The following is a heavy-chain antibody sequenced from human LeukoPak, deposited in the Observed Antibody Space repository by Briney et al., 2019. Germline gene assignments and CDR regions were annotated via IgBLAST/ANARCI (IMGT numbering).Heavy chain of an antibody. Sequence: SQTLSLTCTVSGDSISRGGYYWSWIRQHPGKGLEWMGYIYYSGITYYNASLKSRVTLSVDTSKTQFSLKLSSVTAADTAVYYCARATDGGNWMGWYFDLWGRGTLATASS. V-gene: IGHV4-31*03. CDR2: IYYSGIT. J-gene: IGHJ2*01. CDR1: GDSISRGGYY. D-gene: IGHD4-23*01. CDR3: ARATDGGNWMGWYFDL.